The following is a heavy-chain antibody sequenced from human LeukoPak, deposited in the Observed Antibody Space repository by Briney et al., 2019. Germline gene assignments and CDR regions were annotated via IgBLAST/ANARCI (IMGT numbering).Heavy chain of an antibody. Sequence: GESLKISCKGSGDIFTTYWIGWVRPLPGKGLEWMGIIYPGDSDTRYSPSFQGQVTISADKSISTAYLQWSSLKASDTAMYYCARQGYTYGYDYWGQGTLVTVSS. CDR3: ARQGYTYGYDY. CDR1: GDIFTTYW. D-gene: IGHD5-18*01. CDR2: IYPGDSDT. J-gene: IGHJ4*02. V-gene: IGHV5-51*01.